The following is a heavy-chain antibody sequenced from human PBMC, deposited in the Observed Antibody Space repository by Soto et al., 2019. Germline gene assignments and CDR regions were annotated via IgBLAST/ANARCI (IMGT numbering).Heavy chain of an antibody. CDR1: GFTFSTYS. CDR3: ARERGSGWTFDY. D-gene: IGHD6-19*01. V-gene: IGHV3-48*01. Sequence: GALRLSCAASGFTFSTYSMNWVRQAPGKGLEWVSSISSSSTIYHADSVKGRFTISRDNVQNSLYLQMHSLRAEDTAVYYCARERGSGWTFDYWGQGTLVTVSS. CDR2: ISSSSTI. J-gene: IGHJ4*02.